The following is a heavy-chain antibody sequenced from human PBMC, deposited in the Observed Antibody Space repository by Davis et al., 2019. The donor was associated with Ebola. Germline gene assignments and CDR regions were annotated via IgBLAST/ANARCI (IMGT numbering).Heavy chain of an antibody. CDR2: MLHDGSEK. CDR1: GFTFSESW. Sequence: GESLKISCAASGFTFSESWMAWVRQAPGKGLEWLANMLHDGSEKYSAGPVKGRFTISRDNARNSFYLQMNSLRVDDTAVYYCVRDTWNDGQGGFDPWGQGTTVTVSS. CDR3: VRDTWNDGQGGFDP. J-gene: IGHJ6*02. D-gene: IGHD1-1*01. V-gene: IGHV3-7*01.